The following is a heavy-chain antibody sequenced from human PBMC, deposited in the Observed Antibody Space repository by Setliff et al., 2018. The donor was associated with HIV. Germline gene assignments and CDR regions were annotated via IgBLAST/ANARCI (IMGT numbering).Heavy chain of an antibody. CDR1: GGSFSGYY. CDR2: INHSGST. V-gene: IGHV4-34*01. Sequence: SETLSLTCAVYGGSFSGYYWSWIRQPPGKGLEWIGEINHSGSTNYNPSLKSRVTISVDTSKNQFSLKLNSVTAADTAMYYCARRARDSSGYYYSYRHYYYYMDVWGKGTTVTVSS. CDR3: ARRARDSSGYYYSYRHYYYYMDV. D-gene: IGHD3-22*01. J-gene: IGHJ6*03.